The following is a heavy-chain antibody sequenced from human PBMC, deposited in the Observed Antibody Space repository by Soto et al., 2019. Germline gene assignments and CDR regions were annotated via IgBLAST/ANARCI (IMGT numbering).Heavy chain of an antibody. V-gene: IGHV3-11*01. CDR2: ISSREVTV. D-gene: IGHD6-19*01. Sequence: QVQLVEFGGGLVKPGGSLRLSCAASGFTFSNYYMTWIRQAPGKGLECLSYISSREVTVYYADSVKGRFTISRDNTKNSLYLQMTTLRDEDTAVYYCARVSASGWHVNGRDYFDSWGQGTLVTVSS. J-gene: IGHJ4*02. CDR1: GFTFSNYY. CDR3: ARVSASGWHVNGRDYFDS.